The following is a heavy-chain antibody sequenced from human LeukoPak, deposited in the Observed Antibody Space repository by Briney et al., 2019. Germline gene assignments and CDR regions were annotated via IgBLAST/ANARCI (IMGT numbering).Heavy chain of an antibody. CDR3: VRERIGGNLDY. CDR2: IDTTSSTM. J-gene: IGHJ4*02. Sequence: GGSLRLSCAPSGFTFRSYSINWVRQAPGKRLEWVSFIDTTSSTMYYADSVKGRFSISRDNAKNSLFLQMNSLRVEDTAVYYCVRERIGGNLDYWGQGTLVTVSS. CDR1: GFTFRSYS. V-gene: IGHV3-48*01. D-gene: IGHD4-23*01.